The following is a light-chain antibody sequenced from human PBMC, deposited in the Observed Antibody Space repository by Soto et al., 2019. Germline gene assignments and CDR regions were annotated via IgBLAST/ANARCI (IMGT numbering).Light chain of an antibody. V-gene: IGKV3-20*01. Sequence: VLTQSPGTLSSSPGERATLFCRAGQSVSNTDLAWYQQKPDQAPRLVIYGASSRATGIPARFSGSGSGTGFTVTISSLEPEDVAVYYCQHYRNSPLTVGGGTKVEIK. CDR3: QHYRNSPLT. CDR1: QSVSNTD. CDR2: GAS. J-gene: IGKJ4*01.